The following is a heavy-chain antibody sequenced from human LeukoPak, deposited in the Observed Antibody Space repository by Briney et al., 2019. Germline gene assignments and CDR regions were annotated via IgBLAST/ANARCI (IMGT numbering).Heavy chain of an antibody. CDR3: AKGGDIPPYYYYGMDV. D-gene: IGHD2-21*02. J-gene: IGHJ6*02. CDR1: GFTFSSYA. V-gene: IGHV3-23*01. Sequence: PGGSLRLSCAASGFTFSSYAMSWVRQAPGKGLEWVSAISGSGGSTYYADSVKGRFTISRDNSKNTLYLQMNSLRAEDTAVYYCAKGGDIPPYYYYGMDVWGQGTTVTVSS. CDR2: ISGSGGST.